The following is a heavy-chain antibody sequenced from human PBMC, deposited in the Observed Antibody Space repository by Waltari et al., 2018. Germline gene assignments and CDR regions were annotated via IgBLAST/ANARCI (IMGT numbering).Heavy chain of an antibody. CDR2: IEYRGST. D-gene: IGHD3-22*01. CDR3: ARAHLDYYDSSGYYY. CDR1: GGSISSGGYY. Sequence: QVQLQESGPGLVKPSQTLSLTCTVSGGSISSGGYYWSWIRQHPGKGLEWIGDIEYRGSTYYHPSLKSRVTISVDTSKTQFSLKRSSVTAADTAVYYCARAHLDYYDSSGYYYWGQGTLVTVSS. J-gene: IGHJ4*02. V-gene: IGHV4-31*03.